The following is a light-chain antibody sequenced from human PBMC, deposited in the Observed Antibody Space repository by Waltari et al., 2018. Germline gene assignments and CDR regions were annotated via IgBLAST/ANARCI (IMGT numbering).Light chain of an antibody. CDR3: QHYVRLPAT. Sequence: EIVLTQSPGTLSLSAGERATLSCRASQSVGRFLAWYQQKPGQAPRLLIYDASSRATGIPDRFSGSGSGTDFSLTISRLEPEDFAEYYCQHYVRLPATFGQGTKVEIK. V-gene: IGKV3-20*01. J-gene: IGKJ1*01. CDR2: DAS. CDR1: QSVGRF.